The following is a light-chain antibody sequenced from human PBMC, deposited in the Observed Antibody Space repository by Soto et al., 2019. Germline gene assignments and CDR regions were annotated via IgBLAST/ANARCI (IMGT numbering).Light chain of an antibody. CDR1: QGISRW. J-gene: IGKJ3*01. CDR3: QQANSFLGIT. CDR2: AAS. V-gene: IGKV1-12*01. Sequence: DIQMTPSPSSVSASVGDRVTITCRASQGISRWLAWFQQKPGKAPKLLIYAASSLQSGVPSRFSGSGSGTDFTLTISSLQPEDFATYYCQQANSFLGITFGPGTKVDIK.